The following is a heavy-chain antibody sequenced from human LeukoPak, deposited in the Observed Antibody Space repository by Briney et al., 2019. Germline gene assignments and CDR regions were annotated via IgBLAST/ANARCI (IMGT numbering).Heavy chain of an antibody. D-gene: IGHD6-13*01. V-gene: IGHV4-34*01. Sequence: PSETLSLTCGVYGGSFSDYYWSWIRQSPGKGLEWIGEINHSGSTNYNPSLKSRVTISIDTSKNRFSLKLSSVTAADTAVYYCARVGDGEQQLAIDYWGQGTLVTVSS. CDR1: GGSFSDYY. CDR3: ARVGDGEQQLAIDY. CDR2: INHSGST. J-gene: IGHJ4*02.